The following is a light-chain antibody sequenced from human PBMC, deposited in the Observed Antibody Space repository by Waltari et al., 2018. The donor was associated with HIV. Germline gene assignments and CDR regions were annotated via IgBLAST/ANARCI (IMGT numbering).Light chain of an antibody. V-gene: IGKV3-20*01. CDR1: RSVSSSH. J-gene: IGKJ5*01. Sequence: EIVLTQSPGTLSLSPGERATLSCRASRSVSSSHLAWYQQKPGQAPRLLLYGASTRATGIPDRFSGSGSGTEFTLTVSRLEPEDFAVYYCQQYSRPPRAFGQGTRLEIK. CDR3: QQYSRPPRA. CDR2: GAS.